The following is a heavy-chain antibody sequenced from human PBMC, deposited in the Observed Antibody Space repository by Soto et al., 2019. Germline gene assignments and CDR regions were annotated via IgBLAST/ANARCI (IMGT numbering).Heavy chain of an antibody. Sequence: QVQLVESGGGLVKPGGSLRLSCAASGFTFSDYYMSWIRQAPGKGLEWVSYISSSGSTIYYADSVKGRFTISRDNAKNSLYLQMNSLRAKDTAVYYCAREECSSTSCYVGYYYYYMDVWGKGTTVTVS. D-gene: IGHD2-2*01. CDR1: GFTFSDYY. V-gene: IGHV3-11*01. J-gene: IGHJ6*03. CDR3: AREECSSTSCYVGYYYYYMDV. CDR2: ISSSGSTI.